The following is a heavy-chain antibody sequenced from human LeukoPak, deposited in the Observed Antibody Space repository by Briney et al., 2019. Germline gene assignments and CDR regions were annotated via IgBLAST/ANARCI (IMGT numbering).Heavy chain of an antibody. V-gene: IGHV1-69*13. CDR3: ARDPHLYCSSTSCHPPFDP. J-gene: IGHJ5*02. CDR2: IIPIFGTA. D-gene: IGHD2-2*01. CDR1: GGTFSSYA. Sequence: SVKDSCKASGGTFSSYAISWVRQAPGQGLEWMGGIIPIFGTANYAQKFQGRVTITADESTSTAYMELSSLRSEDTAVYYCARDPHLYCSSTSCHPPFDPWGQGTLVTVSS.